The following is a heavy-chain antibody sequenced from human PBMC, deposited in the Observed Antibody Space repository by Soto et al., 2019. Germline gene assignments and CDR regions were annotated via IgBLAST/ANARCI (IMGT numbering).Heavy chain of an antibody. CDR1: GFTFSSYW. V-gene: IGHV3-74*01. J-gene: IGHJ1*01. Sequence: EVQLVESGGGLVQPGGSLRLSCAASGFTFSSYWMHWVRKAPGKGLGWVSSISTDASSTSYADPVKGRFTISRDNAKNTLYLQMNSVRAEDTAVYYCARLPNKSPQNWGQGTLVIVSP. CDR2: ISTDASST. CDR3: ARLPNKSPQN.